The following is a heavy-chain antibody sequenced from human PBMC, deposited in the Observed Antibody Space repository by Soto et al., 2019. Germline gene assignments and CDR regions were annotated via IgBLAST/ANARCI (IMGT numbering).Heavy chain of an antibody. J-gene: IGHJ5*02. V-gene: IGHV3-23*01. CDR2: IRGTNGNT. CDR1: GFTFSSSA. CDR3: AECTGDRIGTCGWCNWLDP. Sequence: EVQLLESGGGLVQPGGSLRLSCAASGFTFSSSAMSWVRQAPGKGLEWVSAIRGTNGNTHYAESVKGRLTISRDNSKNTLYQQMIFLRAEDTAVYYCAECTGDRIGTCGWCNWLDPWGQGTLVIVSS. D-gene: IGHD6-19*01.